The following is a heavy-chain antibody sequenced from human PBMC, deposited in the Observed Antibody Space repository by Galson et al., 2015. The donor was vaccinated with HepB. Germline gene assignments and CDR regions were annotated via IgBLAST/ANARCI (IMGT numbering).Heavy chain of an antibody. CDR1: GDSVSSNSAA. J-gene: IGHJ6*03. CDR3: ARDRMALRFLEWPPDGVTYYYYDMDV. D-gene: IGHD3-3*01. CDR2: TYYRSKWYN. V-gene: IGHV6-1*01. Sequence: CAISGDSVSSNSAAWNWIRQSPSRGLEWLGRTYYRSKWYNDDAVSVKSRITINPDTSKNQFSLQLNSVTPEDTAVYYCARDRMALRFLEWPPDGVTYYYYDMDVWGKGTTVTVSS.